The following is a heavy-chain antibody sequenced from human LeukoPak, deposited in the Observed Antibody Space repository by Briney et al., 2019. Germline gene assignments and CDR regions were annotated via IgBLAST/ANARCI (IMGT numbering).Heavy chain of an antibody. D-gene: IGHD4-23*01. CDR1: GFTFSSYA. J-gene: IGHJ6*03. CDR2: ISYDGSNK. CDR3: ARDVAYGGNPLWESGHYMDV. V-gene: IGHV3-30*01. Sequence: GRSLRLSCAASGFTFSSYAMHWVRQAPGKGLEWVAVISYDGSNKYYADSVKGRFTISRDNSKNTLYLQMNSLRAEDTAVYYCARDVAYGGNPLWESGHYMDVWGKGTTVTVSS.